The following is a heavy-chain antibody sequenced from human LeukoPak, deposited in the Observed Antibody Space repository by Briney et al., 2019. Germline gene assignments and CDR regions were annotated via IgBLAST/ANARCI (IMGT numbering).Heavy chain of an antibody. V-gene: IGHV3-48*03. Sequence: GALRLPWSGFGFNLRCFEMDRVRPGSREGLEWVSYISSSGSTIYYADSVKGRFTISRDNAKNSLYLQMNSLRAEDTAVYYCARTFVDGGIDYWGQGTLVTVS. D-gene: IGHD4-23*01. CDR3: ARTFVDGGIDY. CDR1: GFNLRCFE. CDR2: ISSSGSTI. J-gene: IGHJ4*02.